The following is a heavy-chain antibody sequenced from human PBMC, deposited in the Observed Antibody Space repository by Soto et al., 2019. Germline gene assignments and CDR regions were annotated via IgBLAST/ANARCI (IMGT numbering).Heavy chain of an antibody. CDR3: ARRIAVAGTVHYGMDV. CDR2: IYPGDSDT. Sequence: GESLKISCKGSGYSFTSYWIGWVRQMPGKGLEWMGIIYPGDSDTRYSPSFQGQVTISADKSISTAYLQWSSLKASDTAMYYCARRIAVAGTVHYGMDVWGQGTTVTVSS. CDR1: GYSFTSYW. V-gene: IGHV5-51*01. J-gene: IGHJ6*02. D-gene: IGHD6-19*01.